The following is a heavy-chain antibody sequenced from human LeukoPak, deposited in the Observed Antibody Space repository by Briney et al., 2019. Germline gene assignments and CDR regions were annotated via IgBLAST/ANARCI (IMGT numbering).Heavy chain of an antibody. CDR2: ISGSGGST. CDR1: GFTFSSYS. J-gene: IGHJ4*02. CDR3: AKEGEYCSSTSCYTGFDY. Sequence: GGSLRLSCAPSGFTFSSYSMNWVRQAPGKGLEWVSAISGSGGSTYYADPVKGRFTISRDNSKNTLYLQMNSLRAEDTAVYYYAKEGEYCSSTSCYTGFDYWGQGTLVTVSS. D-gene: IGHD2-2*02. V-gene: IGHV3-23*01.